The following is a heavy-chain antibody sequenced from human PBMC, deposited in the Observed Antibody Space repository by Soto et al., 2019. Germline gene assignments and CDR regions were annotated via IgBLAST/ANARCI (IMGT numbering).Heavy chain of an antibody. Sequence: QITLKESGPTLVKPTQTLTLTCAFSGFSLTTVGVGVGWIRQPLGKALEWLALIYWDDDKRYSPSLKTRLSITKDTSKNQVVLMMTNMDPVDTGTYYCAHRRAFIGVVYGMDVWGQGTTVTVSS. D-gene: IGHD3-3*01. CDR2: IYWDDDK. CDR1: GFSLTTVGVG. J-gene: IGHJ6*02. V-gene: IGHV2-5*02. CDR3: AHRRAFIGVVYGMDV.